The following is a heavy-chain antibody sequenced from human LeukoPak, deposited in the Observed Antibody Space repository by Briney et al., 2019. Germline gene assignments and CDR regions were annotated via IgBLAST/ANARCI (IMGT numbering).Heavy chain of an antibody. CDR1: GFTVSSNY. CDR3: ARHGALARINAFAI. V-gene: IGHV3-53*01. CDR2: IYSGGST. D-gene: IGHD6-19*01. J-gene: IGHJ3*02. Sequence: PGGSLRLSGAASGFTVSSNYMSWVRQAPGKGLEWVSVIYSGGSTYYADSGKGRFAISRDNSKNTRYLQMNSLRAEDTAVYYCARHGALARINAFAIWGQATMVTVSS.